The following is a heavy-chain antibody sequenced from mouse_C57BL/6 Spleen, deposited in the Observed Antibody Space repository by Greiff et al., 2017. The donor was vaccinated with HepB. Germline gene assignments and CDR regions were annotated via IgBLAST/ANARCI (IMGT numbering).Heavy chain of an antibody. V-gene: IGHV1-82*01. CDR1: GYAFSSSW. Sequence: QVQLQQSGPELVKPGASVKISCKASGYAFSSSWMNWVKQRPGKGLEWIGRIYPGDGDTNYNGKFKGKATLTADKSSSTAYMQLSSLTSEDSAVYFCARLGITTVVATRAMDYWGQGTSVTVSS. CDR3: ARLGITTVVATRAMDY. D-gene: IGHD1-1*01. CDR2: IYPGDGDT. J-gene: IGHJ4*01.